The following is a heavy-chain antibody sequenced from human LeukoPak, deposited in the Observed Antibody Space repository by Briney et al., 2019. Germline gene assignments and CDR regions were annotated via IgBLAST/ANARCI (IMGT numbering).Heavy chain of an antibody. V-gene: IGHV4-38-2*01. J-gene: IGHJ4*02. D-gene: IGHD3-22*01. Sequence: SETLSLTCAVSGYSISSGYYWGWIRQPPGKGLEWIGSIYYSGSTYYNSSLKSRVTISVDTSKNQFSLKLTSATAADTAVYYCARQVYYYDRSGYYYVDFFDFWGQGTLVTVSS. CDR2: IYYSGST. CDR1: GYSISSGYY. CDR3: ARQVYYYDRSGYYYVDFFDF.